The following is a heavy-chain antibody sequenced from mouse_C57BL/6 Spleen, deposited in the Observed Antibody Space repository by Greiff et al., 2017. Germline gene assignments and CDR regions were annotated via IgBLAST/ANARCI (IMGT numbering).Heavy chain of an antibody. CDR3: VRYYGSSYAMDY. V-gene: IGHV1-69*01. CDR1: GYTFTSYW. D-gene: IGHD1-1*01. J-gene: IGHJ4*01. CDR2: IDPSDSYT. Sequence: QVQLKESGAELVMPGASVKLSCKASGYTFTSYWMHWVKQRPGQGLEWIGEIDPSDSYTNYNQKFKGKSTLTVDKSSSTAYMQLSSLTSEDSAVYYCVRYYGSSYAMDYWGQGTSVTVSS.